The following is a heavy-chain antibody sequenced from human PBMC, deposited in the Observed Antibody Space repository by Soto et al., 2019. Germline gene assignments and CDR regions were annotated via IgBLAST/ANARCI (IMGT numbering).Heavy chain of an antibody. V-gene: IGHV4-59*01. D-gene: IGHD4-17*01. CDR2: IYYSGST. CDR1: GGSISSYY. Sequence: SETLSLTCTVSGGSISSYYWSWIRQPPGKGLEWIGYIYYSGSTNYNPSLKSRVTISVDTSKNQFSLTLSSVTVADTAVYYCARDFHYGDYIYYFDYWGQGTLVTVSS. CDR3: ARDFHYGDYIYYFDY. J-gene: IGHJ4*02.